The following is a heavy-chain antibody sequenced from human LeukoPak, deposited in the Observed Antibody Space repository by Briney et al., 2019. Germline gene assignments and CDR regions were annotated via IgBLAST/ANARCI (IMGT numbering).Heavy chain of an antibody. Sequence: GGSLRLSCAASGFTFTSYAMGWVRQAPGKGLEWVSFISGRGDNTYYAGSVKGRFTISRDNAKKSLYLQMNGLIAEDMAVDYCARGLVIIMNTFGGVDGRVQNPDAVDMWGQGTMVTVSS. J-gene: IGHJ3*02. CDR3: ARGLVIIMNTFGGVDGRVQNPDAVDM. D-gene: IGHD3-16*01. CDR1: GFTFTSYA. CDR2: ISGRGDNT. V-gene: IGHV3-23*01.